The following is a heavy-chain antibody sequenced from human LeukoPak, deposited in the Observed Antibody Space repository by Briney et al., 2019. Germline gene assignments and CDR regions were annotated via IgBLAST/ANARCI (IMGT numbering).Heavy chain of an antibody. CDR1: GYTFTSHD. J-gene: IGHJ4*02. V-gene: IGHV1-8*01. D-gene: IGHD2-15*01. CDR3: ARGLCSGGSCYDY. Sequence: ASVKVSCKASGYTFTSHDINWVRQATGQGLEWMGWMNPNSGNTGYAQKFQGRVTMTRNTSISTAYMELSSLRSEDTAVYYCARGLCSGGSCYDYWGQRTLVTVSS. CDR2: MNPNSGNT.